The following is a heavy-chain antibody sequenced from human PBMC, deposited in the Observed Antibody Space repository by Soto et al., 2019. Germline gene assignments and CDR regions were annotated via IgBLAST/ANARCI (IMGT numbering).Heavy chain of an antibody. Sequence: NPXGTLSLTCTVSGDSISSGGYSGSWIRQHPGQGLEWIGYIYNTGSAHYNPSLKRRLTISVDTSKNQFSLKLNSVTAADTAVYYRAREYRSGTRILGYWRQGTLVTVSS. CDR3: AREYRSGTRILGY. V-gene: IGHV4-31*03. D-gene: IGHD3-10*01. CDR2: IYNTGSA. CDR1: GDSISSGGYS. J-gene: IGHJ4*02.